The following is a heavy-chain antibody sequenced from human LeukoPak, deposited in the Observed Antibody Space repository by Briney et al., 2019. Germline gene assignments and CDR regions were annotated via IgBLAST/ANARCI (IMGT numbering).Heavy chain of an antibody. Sequence: PSETLSLTCTASGGSISSSSYYWGWIRQPPGKGLEWIGSIYYSGSTYYNPSLKSRVTISVDTSKNQFSLKLSSVTAAGTAVYYCARLLYDFWSGYHNWFDPWGQGTLVTVSS. CDR3: ARLLYDFWSGYHNWFDP. CDR1: GGSISSSSYY. CDR2: IYYSGST. J-gene: IGHJ5*02. D-gene: IGHD3-3*01. V-gene: IGHV4-39*01.